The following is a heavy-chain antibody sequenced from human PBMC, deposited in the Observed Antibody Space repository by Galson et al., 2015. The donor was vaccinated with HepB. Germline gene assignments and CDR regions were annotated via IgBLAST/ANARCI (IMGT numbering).Heavy chain of an antibody. D-gene: IGHD6-19*01. Sequence: SVKVSCKASGGTVSNYAISWVRQAPGQGLEWMGGILPILDETTYAQKFQGRVTITADKFTTTAYMELTSLRPEDTAVYYCVRGWGYNSGWYVGYFDSWGQGTLLTVSS. CDR1: GGTVSNYA. CDR3: VRGWGYNSGWYVGYFDS. V-gene: IGHV1-69*10. CDR2: ILPILDET. J-gene: IGHJ4*02.